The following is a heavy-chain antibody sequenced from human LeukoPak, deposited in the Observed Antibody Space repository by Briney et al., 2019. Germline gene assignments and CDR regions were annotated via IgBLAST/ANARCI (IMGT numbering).Heavy chain of an antibody. J-gene: IGHJ5*02. Sequence: SETLSLTCSVSGGSISSSSYYWGWIRQPPGKGLEWIGSIYYSGSTYYNPSLKSRVTISVDTSKNQFSLKLSSVTAADTAVYYCARDRRYGSGSYYETYNWFDPWGQGTLVTVSS. CDR2: IYYSGST. CDR1: GGSISSSSYY. D-gene: IGHD3-10*01. CDR3: ARDRRYGSGSYYETYNWFDP. V-gene: IGHV4-39*07.